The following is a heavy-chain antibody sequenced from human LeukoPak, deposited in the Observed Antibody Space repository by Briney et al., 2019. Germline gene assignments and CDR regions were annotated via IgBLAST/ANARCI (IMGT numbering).Heavy chain of an antibody. Sequence: GGSLRLSCAASGFTFSSHAMHWVRQAPGKGLEWVAVISYDGSNKYYADSVKGRFTISRDNSKNTLYLQMNSLRAEDTAVYYCAREGYYYGSGNNWFDPWGQGTLVTVSS. CDR1: GFTFSSHA. D-gene: IGHD3-10*01. CDR3: AREGYYYGSGNNWFDP. V-gene: IGHV3-30*04. CDR2: ISYDGSNK. J-gene: IGHJ5*02.